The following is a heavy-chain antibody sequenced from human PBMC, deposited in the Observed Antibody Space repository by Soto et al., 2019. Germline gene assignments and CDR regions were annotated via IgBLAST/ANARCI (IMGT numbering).Heavy chain of an antibody. CDR1: GRSVSNYY. CDR2: IYYSGST. V-gene: IGHV4-59*08. Sequence: SETLSLTCNVSGRSVSNYYWSWIRQTPGNGLEWIGYIYYSGSTSYNPSLKSRVTISVDMSESQFSLKLSSVTAADTAVYYCARGGYSNYYSRKYYFDYWGQGTLVTVSS. D-gene: IGHD4-4*01. CDR3: ARGGYSNYYSRKYYFDY. J-gene: IGHJ4*02.